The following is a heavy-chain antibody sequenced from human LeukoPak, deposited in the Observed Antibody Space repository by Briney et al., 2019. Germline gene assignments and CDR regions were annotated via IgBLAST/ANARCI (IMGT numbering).Heavy chain of an antibody. V-gene: IGHV1-18*01. CDR3: ARDNLYYGSDY. CDR2: ISASNGNT. J-gene: IGHJ4*02. D-gene: IGHD3-3*01. Sequence: ASVKVSCKASGCTFTSYDISWVRQAPGQGLEWMGWISASNGNTNYAQILQGRVTLTTDTSTSTAYMELRSLTSDDTAVYYCARDNLYYGSDYWGQGTLVTVSS. CDR1: GCTFTSYD.